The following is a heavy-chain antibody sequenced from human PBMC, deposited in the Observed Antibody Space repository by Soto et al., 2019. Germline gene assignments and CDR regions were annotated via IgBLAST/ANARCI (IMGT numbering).Heavy chain of an antibody. J-gene: IGHJ4*02. Sequence: QVQLVQSGAEVKKPGASVKVSCKASGYTFTSYGINWARQAPGQGLEWMGWINTYDGNTNHAQKFQGRVTMTTDTSTSTAYMDLRSLSSDDTAVYYCAASQQFDYWGQGTLVTVSS. CDR3: AASQQFDY. V-gene: IGHV1-18*01. CDR1: GYTFTSYG. CDR2: INTYDGNT. D-gene: IGHD6-13*01.